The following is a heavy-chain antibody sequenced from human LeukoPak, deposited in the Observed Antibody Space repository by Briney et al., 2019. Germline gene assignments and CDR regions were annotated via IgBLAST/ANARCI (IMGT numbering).Heavy chain of an antibody. CDR3: ARDRINYDILTGYWYFDL. D-gene: IGHD3-9*01. Sequence: GGSLRLSCAASGFTFSSYAMHWVRQAPGKGLEWVAVISYDGSNKYYADSVKGRFTISRDNSKNTLYLKMNSLRAEDTAVYYCARDRINYDILTGYWYFDLWGRGTLVTVSS. V-gene: IGHV3-30-3*01. CDR2: ISYDGSNK. CDR1: GFTFSSYA. J-gene: IGHJ2*01.